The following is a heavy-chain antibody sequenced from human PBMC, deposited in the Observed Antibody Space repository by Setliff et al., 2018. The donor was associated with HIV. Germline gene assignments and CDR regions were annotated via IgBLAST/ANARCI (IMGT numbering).Heavy chain of an antibody. Sequence: GESLTISCKAVDYTFTTYWIGWVRQMPGEGLEWMGIIYPEDSNIKYNPSFQNQVTISADKSISTAYLQVHNLKASDTATYYCARRDGRSMNAFEIWGPGTMVT. J-gene: IGHJ3*02. CDR2: IYPEDSNI. CDR1: DYTFTTYW. D-gene: IGHD6-13*01. CDR3: ARRDGRSMNAFEI. V-gene: IGHV5-51*01.